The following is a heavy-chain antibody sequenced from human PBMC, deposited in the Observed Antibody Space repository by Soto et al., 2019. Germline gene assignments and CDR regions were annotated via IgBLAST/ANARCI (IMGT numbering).Heavy chain of an antibody. CDR1: GFTFSSYA. J-gene: IGHJ6*02. Sequence: GGSLRLSCAASGFTFSSYAMKWVRQAPGKGLEWVSLIGESGTPTYYADSVKGRFTISRENSGNTLFLEMYSLRAEDTAVYYCARYIPGVRYYGMDVWGQGTTVTVSS. CDR2: IGESGTPT. D-gene: IGHD2-2*01. V-gene: IGHV3-23*01. CDR3: ARYIPGVRYYGMDV.